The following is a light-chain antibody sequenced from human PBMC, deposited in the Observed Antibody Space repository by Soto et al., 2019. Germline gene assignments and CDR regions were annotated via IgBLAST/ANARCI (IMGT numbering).Light chain of an antibody. Sequence: EIVLTQSPGTLSLSPGERATLSCRASQSVSSSYLAWYQQKPGQAPRLLIYGASSRATGIPDRFSGSGSGKNFPPSINRLEPEDFAVYYCQQYGSSPFTFGPGTKVDIK. CDR1: QSVSSSY. J-gene: IGKJ3*01. CDR2: GAS. V-gene: IGKV3-20*01. CDR3: QQYGSSPFT.